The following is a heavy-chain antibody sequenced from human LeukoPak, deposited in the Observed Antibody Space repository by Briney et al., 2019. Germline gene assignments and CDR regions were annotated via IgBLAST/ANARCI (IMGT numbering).Heavy chain of an antibody. J-gene: IGHJ4*02. D-gene: IGHD4/OR15-4a*01. CDR1: EFIVSSNY. Sequence: GGSLRLSCAASEFIVSSNYMSWIRQAPGKGLEWVSVIYSGGSTYYADSVKGRFAISRDDSKNTLYLEMNSLRPEDTALYYCAKDERVYGTNAGTLLDYWGQGTLVSVSS. CDR3: AKDERVYGTNAGTLLDY. CDR2: IYSGGST. V-gene: IGHV3-66*02.